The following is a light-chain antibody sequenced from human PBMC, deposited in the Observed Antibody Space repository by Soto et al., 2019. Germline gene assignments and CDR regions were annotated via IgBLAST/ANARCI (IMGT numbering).Light chain of an antibody. CDR1: SSNIGSNY. CDR2: DNN. CDR3: GTWDSSLSGVV. Sequence: QSVLTQPPSVSAAPGQKVTISCSGSSSNIGSNYVSWYQHLPGTAPKLLIYDNNKRPSGIPDRFSGSKSGTSATLGITGLQTGDEADYHCGTWDSSLSGVVFGGGTKVTVL. V-gene: IGLV1-51*01. J-gene: IGLJ2*01.